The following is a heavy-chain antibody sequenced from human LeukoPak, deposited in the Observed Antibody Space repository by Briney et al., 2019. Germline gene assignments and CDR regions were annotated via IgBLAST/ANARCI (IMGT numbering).Heavy chain of an antibody. D-gene: IGHD2-15*01. CDR1: GGSISSYY. J-gene: IGHJ4*02. V-gene: IGHV4-4*09. Sequence: SETLSLTCTVSGGSISSYYWSWIRQPPGKGLEWIGYIYTSGSTNDNPSLKRRVTISVDTSKNQFSLKLRSVTAADTAVYYCVIGVGWQPDYWGQGALVTVSS. CDR3: VIGVGWQPDY. CDR2: IYTSGST.